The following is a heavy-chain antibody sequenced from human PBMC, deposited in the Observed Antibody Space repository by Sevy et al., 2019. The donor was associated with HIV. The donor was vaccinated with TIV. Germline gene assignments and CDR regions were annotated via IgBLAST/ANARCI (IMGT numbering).Heavy chain of an antibody. J-gene: IGHJ4*02. D-gene: IGHD2-2*01. CDR3: ARYPIVVVPAAEYYFDY. V-gene: IGHV5-51*01. CDR2: IYPGDSVT. CDR1: GYTFSNYW. Sequence: GESLKISCKGSGYTFSNYWIGWVRQMPGKGLEWMGVIYPGDSVTRYSLSFQGQVTMSAHKSTSTAYLQWSSLKTSDTAIYYCARYPIVVVPAAEYYFDYWGQGTLVTVSS.